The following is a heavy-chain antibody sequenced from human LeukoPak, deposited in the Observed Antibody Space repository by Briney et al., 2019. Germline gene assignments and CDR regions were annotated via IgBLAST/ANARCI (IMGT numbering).Heavy chain of an antibody. D-gene: IGHD5-18*01. CDR3: AIDPGYTYGYSFDY. V-gene: IGHV3-30*03. Sequence: PGRSLRLSCAASGFTYSSYGMHWVRQAPGKGLEWVAVISYDGSNKYYADSVKGRFTISRDNSEHTLYLEMNSLRGEDTAMYYCAIDPGYTYGYSFDYWGQGTLVTVSS. CDR1: GFTYSSYG. J-gene: IGHJ4*02. CDR2: ISYDGSNK.